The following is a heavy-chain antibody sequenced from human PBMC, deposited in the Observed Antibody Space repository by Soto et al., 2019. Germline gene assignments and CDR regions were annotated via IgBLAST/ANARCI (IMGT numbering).Heavy chain of an antibody. CDR1: GYTFTIYG. J-gene: IGHJ4*02. Sequence: ASVKVSCKASGYTFTIYGISWVLQAPGQGLEWMGWISAYNGNTNYAQKLQGRVTMTTDTSTSTAYMELRSLRSDDTAVYYCARARDYYDSSGYYFDYWGQGTLVTVSS. D-gene: IGHD3-22*01. CDR2: ISAYNGNT. V-gene: IGHV1-18*01. CDR3: ARARDYYDSSGYYFDY.